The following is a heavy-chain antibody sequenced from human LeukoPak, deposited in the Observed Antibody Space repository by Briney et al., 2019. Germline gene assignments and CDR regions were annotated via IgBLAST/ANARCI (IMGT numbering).Heavy chain of an antibody. Sequence: SQTLSLTCTVSGGSISSGDYYWSWIRQPPGKGLEWIGYLYYSGTNYYNPSLKSRVTISVDTSKNQFSLKLSSVTAADTAVYYCAREGKNYYDSSGYYPDYWGQGTLVTVSS. D-gene: IGHD3-22*01. CDR3: AREGKNYYDSSGYYPDY. CDR2: LYYSGTN. CDR1: GGSISSGDYY. V-gene: IGHV4-30-4*01. J-gene: IGHJ4*02.